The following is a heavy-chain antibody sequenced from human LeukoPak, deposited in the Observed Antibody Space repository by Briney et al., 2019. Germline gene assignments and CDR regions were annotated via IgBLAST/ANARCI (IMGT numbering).Heavy chain of an antibody. CDR1: GFAFTTYW. CDR3: ARDVPFYYGSGSHLGY. D-gene: IGHD3-10*01. V-gene: IGHV3-7*01. Sequence: PGGSLRLSCAASGFAFTTYWMSWVRQAPGKGLEWVANIKQDGTEKYYVDSVKGRFTISRDNSKNTLYLQMNSLRAEDTAVYYCARDVPFYYGSGSHLGYWGQGTLVTVSS. J-gene: IGHJ4*02. CDR2: IKQDGTEK.